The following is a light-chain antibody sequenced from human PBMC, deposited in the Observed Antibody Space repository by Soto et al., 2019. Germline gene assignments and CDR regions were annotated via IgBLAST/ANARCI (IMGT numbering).Light chain of an antibody. V-gene: IGKV3-15*01. CDR2: GAS. CDR3: HQYNNWPPF. Sequence: EIVMTQSPATLSVSPGERATISCRASQSVSSNLAWYQQKPGQAPRLLIYGASTRATGIPARFSGSGSGTEFTLTISSLQSEDFAVYYCHQYNNWPPFFGPGTKVDIK. CDR1: QSVSSN. J-gene: IGKJ3*01.